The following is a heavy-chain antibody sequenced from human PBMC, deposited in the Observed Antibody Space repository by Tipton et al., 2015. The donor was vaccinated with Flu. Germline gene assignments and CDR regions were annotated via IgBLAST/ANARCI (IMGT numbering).Heavy chain of an antibody. J-gene: IGHJ4*02. CDR3: ASGGYNLVY. V-gene: IGHV4-61*02. D-gene: IGHD5-24*01. CDR2: IYSSGST. Sequence: TLSLTCTVSGGSVSRGRYYWCWIRQPAGKGLEWIGRIYSSGSTNYNPSLKSRVTMSVDTSKNQFSLKLNSVAAADTAVYYCASGGYNLVYWGQGTLVTVSS. CDR1: GGSVSRGRYY.